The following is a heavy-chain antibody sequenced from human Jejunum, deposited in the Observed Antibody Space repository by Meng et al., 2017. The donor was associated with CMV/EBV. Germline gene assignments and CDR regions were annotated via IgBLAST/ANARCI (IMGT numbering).Heavy chain of an antibody. CDR2: IVVGSGNT. Sequence: SAWQWVRQARGQRLEWIGWIVVGSGNTNYAQKFQERVTITRDMSTSTAYMELSSLRSEDTAVYYCGCYYDSSGPTRGYYYYYGMDVWGQGTTVTVSS. V-gene: IGHV1-58*01. J-gene: IGHJ6*02. CDR1: SA. CDR3: GCYYDSSGPTRGYYYYYGMDV. D-gene: IGHD3-22*01.